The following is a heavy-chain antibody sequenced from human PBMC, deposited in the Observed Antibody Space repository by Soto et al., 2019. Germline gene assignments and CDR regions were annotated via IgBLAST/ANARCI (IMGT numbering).Heavy chain of an antibody. V-gene: IGHV3-48*01. D-gene: IGHD2-2*01. J-gene: IGHJ4*02. CDR2: ITSSSVTM. CDR3: VGEVGFQLIY. Sequence: EVQLVESGGGLVQPGESLRLSCEASGFTFSTHSMNWVRQAPGKGLEWISYITSSSVTMYADSVKGRFTISRDNAKNSLYLQMNSLRAEDTAVYFCVGEVGFQLIYWGQGTLVTVSS. CDR1: GFTFSTHS.